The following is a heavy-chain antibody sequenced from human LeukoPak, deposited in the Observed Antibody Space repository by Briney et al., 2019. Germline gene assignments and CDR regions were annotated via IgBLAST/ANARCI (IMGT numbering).Heavy chain of an antibody. CDR3: AKDQVVREFTDWFDP. J-gene: IGHJ5*02. D-gene: IGHD3-10*01. Sequence: GGSLRLSCAASGFNFSSYAMSWVRQAPGKGLEWVSGISGSGGSTFYADSVKGRFAISRDNSKNTRYRQMISLTDEDTAVCYCAKDQVVREFTDWFDPWGQATLVTVCS. CDR1: GFNFSSYA. CDR2: ISGSGGST. V-gene: IGHV3-23*01.